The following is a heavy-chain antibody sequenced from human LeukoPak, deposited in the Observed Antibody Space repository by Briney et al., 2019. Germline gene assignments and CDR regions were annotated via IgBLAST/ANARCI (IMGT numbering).Heavy chain of an antibody. D-gene: IGHD1-1*01. Sequence: SETLSLTCTVSGGSISSYYWSWIRQPPGKGLERIRYIYYSGSTNYNPSLKSRVTISVDTSKNQFSLKLSSVTAADTAVYYCARGAPGTTGTEGAFDPWGQGTLVTVSS. J-gene: IGHJ5*02. CDR3: ARGAPGTTGTEGAFDP. CDR1: GGSISSYY. V-gene: IGHV4-59*13. CDR2: IYYSGST.